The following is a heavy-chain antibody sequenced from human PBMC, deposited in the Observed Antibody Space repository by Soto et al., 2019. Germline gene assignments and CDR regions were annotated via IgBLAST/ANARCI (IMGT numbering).Heavy chain of an antibody. J-gene: IGHJ4*02. D-gene: IGHD2-2*01. CDR3: ARTRQLGPSYFLGF. CDR1: GFTFSSYP. Sequence: EVQLLESGGGLVQPWGSLRLSCAASGFTFSSYPMRWVRQAPGKGLEWVSAISGSAGSTYYADSVKGRFTISRDNSKNTLYLRMNSLRDEETSVYYCARTRQLGPSYFLGFWCQVTLVTVSS. V-gene: IGHV3-23*01. CDR2: ISGSAGST.